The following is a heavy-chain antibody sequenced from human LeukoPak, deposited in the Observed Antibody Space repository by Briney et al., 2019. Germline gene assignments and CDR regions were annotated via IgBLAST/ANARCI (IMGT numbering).Heavy chain of an antibody. V-gene: IGHV3-23*01. CDR3: AKSVVKWLFNY. CDR1: GFTFSSYA. D-gene: IGHD3-22*01. Sequence: GGSLRLSCAASGFTFSSYAMSWVRQTPGKGLEWVSAISGSGGSTYYADSVKGRFTISRDNSKNTLYLQMNSLRAEDTAVYYCAKSVVKWLFNYWGQGTLVTVYS. J-gene: IGHJ4*02. CDR2: ISGSGGST.